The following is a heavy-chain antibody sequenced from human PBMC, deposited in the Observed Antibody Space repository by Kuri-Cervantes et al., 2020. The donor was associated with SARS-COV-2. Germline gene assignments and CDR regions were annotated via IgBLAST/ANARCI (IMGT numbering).Heavy chain of an antibody. V-gene: IGHV3-30*03. D-gene: IGHD3-3*01. J-gene: IGHJ6*02. CDR2: ISYDGSNK. CDR1: GFTFSSYG. CDR3: ARDRYDFWSGLGYYYYGMDV. Sequence: SLRLSCAASGFTFSSYGMHWVRQALGKGLEWVAVISYDGSNKYYADSVKGRFTISRDNSKNTLYLQMNSLRAEDTAVYYCARDRYDFWSGLGYYYYGMDVWGQGTTVTVSS.